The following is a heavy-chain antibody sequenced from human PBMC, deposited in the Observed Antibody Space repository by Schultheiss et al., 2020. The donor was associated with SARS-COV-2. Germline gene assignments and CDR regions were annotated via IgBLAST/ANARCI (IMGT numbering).Heavy chain of an antibody. CDR2: INPNSGGT. Sequence: ASVKVSCKASGYTFTGYYMHWVRQAPGQGLEWMGWINPNSGGTNYAQKFQGRVTMTRDTSISTAYMELSRLRSDDTAVYYCARGPYLAYYYYYGMDVWGQGTTVTVSS. J-gene: IGHJ6*02. D-gene: IGHD2-2*02. CDR1: GYTFTGYY. CDR3: ARGPYLAYYYYYGMDV. V-gene: IGHV1-2*02.